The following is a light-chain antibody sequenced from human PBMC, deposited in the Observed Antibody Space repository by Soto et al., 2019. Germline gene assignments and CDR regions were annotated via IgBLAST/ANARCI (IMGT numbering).Light chain of an antibody. CDR1: QHVTTTY. CDR3: QQYDSSFT. Sequence: IVLTQSPATLSLSPGERATLSCTASQHVTTTYIAWYQQKFGQAPRLLIYGASTRATGTPDRFTGGGFGTDFTLTISRVEPEDCAGYYCQQYDSSFTFGGGTKVEMK. CDR2: GAS. J-gene: IGKJ4*01. V-gene: IGKV3-20*01.